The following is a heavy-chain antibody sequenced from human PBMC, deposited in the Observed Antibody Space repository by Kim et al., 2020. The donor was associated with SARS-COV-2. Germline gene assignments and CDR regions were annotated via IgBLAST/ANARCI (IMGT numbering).Heavy chain of an antibody. D-gene: IGHD2-2*01. CDR1: GYTFTSYA. CDR2: INAGNGNT. Sequence: ASVKVSCKASGYTFTSYAMHWVRQAPGQRLEWMGWINAGNGNTKYSQKFQGRVTITRDTSASTAYMELSSLRSEDTAVYYCAREADSLYCSSTSCYEGGQGYGMDVWGQGTTVTVSS. CDR3: AREADSLYCSSTSCYEGGQGYGMDV. J-gene: IGHJ6*02. V-gene: IGHV1-3*01.